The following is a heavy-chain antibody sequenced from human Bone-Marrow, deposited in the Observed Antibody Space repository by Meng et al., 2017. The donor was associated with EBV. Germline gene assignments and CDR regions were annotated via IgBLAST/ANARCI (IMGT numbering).Heavy chain of an antibody. J-gene: IGHJ5*02. CDR1: GFTFISYT. Sequence: EVQLVESGGGLVKPGGSLRLSCAASGFTFISYTMNWVRQAPGKGLEWVSSISGSSYIYYADSAKGRFTISRDNAKNSLYLQMNSLRAEDTAVYYCARASQYDSVWGSYRYFDWFDPWGQGTLSNVSS. CDR3: ARASQYDSVWGSYRYFDWFDP. CDR2: ISGSSYI. D-gene: IGHD3-16*02. V-gene: IGHV3-21*01.